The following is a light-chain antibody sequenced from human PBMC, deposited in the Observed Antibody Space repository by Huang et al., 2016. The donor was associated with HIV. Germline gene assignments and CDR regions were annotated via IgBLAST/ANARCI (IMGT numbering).Light chain of an antibody. CDR1: QTVRSNY. CDR3: QQYGSSPPTT. V-gene: IGKV3D-20*01. CDR2: DGS. Sequence: EIVLTQSPATLSLSPGERATLSCGASQTVRSNYLAWYQQGPGLAPRLLMYDGSTRATGIPDRFSGSGSGTEFTLTISRLEPEDFAVYYCQQYGSSPPTTFGQGTRLEIK. J-gene: IGKJ5*01.